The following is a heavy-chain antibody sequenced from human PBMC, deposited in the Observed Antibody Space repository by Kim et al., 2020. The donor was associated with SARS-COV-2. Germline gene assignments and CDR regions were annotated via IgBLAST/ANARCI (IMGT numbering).Heavy chain of an antibody. CDR3: ASLSFDAFDI. D-gene: IGHD3-16*02. V-gene: IGHV4-4*02. CDR2: ST. J-gene: IGHJ3*02. Sequence: STNYNPSLKSRVTISVDKSKNQFSLKLSSVTAADTAVYYCASLSFDAFDIWGQGTMVTVSS.